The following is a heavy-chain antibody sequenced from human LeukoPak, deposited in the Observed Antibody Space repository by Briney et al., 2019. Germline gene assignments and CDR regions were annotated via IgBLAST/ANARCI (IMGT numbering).Heavy chain of an antibody. CDR1: GFTFSSYS. V-gene: IGHV3-23*01. J-gene: IGHJ4*02. CDR3: AKDPGDSSGYFDY. D-gene: IGHD3-22*01. CDR2: ISGSGGST. Sequence: GGSLRLSCAASGFTFSSYSMNWVRQAPGKGLEWVSAISGSGGSTYYADSVKGRFTISRDNSKNTLYLQMNSLRAEDTAVYYCAKDPGDSSGYFDYWGQGTLVTVSS.